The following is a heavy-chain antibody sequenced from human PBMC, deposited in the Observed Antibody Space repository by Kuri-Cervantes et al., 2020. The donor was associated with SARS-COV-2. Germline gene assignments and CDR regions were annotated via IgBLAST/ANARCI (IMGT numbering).Heavy chain of an antibody. CDR1: GGSISSSSYY. CDR2: IYHSGST. CDR3: ARAGDNWGQGDDAFDI. D-gene: IGHD7-27*01. J-gene: IGHJ3*02. V-gene: IGHV4-39*07. Sequence: SETLSLTCTVSGGSISSSSYYWGWIRQPPGKGLEWIGSIYHSGSTNYNPSLKSRVTISVDTSKNQFSLKLSSVTAADTAVYYWARAGDNWGQGDDAFDIWGQGTMVTVSS.